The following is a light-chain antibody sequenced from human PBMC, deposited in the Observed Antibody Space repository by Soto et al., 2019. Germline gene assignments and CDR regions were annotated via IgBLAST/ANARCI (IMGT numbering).Light chain of an antibody. Sequence: EVVLTQSPGTLSLSPGERVTLSCRTSQSVRSTFLAWYQQKPGQAPRLLIYGASTMATGIPDRFSGSGSGTDFTLTISRLEPEDSAVYYCQQYDTSPPTYTFGQGTKLEIK. CDR1: QSVRSTF. CDR2: GAS. V-gene: IGKV3-20*01. CDR3: QQYDTSPPTYT. J-gene: IGKJ2*01.